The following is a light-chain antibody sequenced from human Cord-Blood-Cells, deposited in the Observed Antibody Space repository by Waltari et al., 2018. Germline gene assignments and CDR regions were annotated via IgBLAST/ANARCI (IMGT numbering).Light chain of an antibody. Sequence: DIQMTQSPSSLSASVGDRVTITCRASQSISSYLNWYQQKPGKAPKLLIYAASSLQSGVPSRFSGSGSVTDFTLTISSLQPEDFATYYCQQSYSTPWTFGQGTMVEIK. V-gene: IGKV1-39*01. CDR2: AAS. J-gene: IGKJ1*01. CDR3: QQSYSTPWT. CDR1: QSISSY.